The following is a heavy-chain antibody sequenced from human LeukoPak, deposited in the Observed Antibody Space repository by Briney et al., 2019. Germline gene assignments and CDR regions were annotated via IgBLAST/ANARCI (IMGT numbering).Heavy chain of an antibody. CDR2: IYYSGST. CDR3: ARCSSTGMYYFDY. V-gene: IGHV4-31*03. CDR1: GGSISSGGYY. J-gene: IGHJ4*02. D-gene: IGHD2-2*01. Sequence: SETLSLTCTVSGGSISSGGYYWSWIRQHPGKGLEWIGYIYYSGSTYYNPSLKSRVTMSVDTSKNQFSLKLSSVTAADTAVYYCARCSSTGMYYFDYWGQGTLVTVSS.